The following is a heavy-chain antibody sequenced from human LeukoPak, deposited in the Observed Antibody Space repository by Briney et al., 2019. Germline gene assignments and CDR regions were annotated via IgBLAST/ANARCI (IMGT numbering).Heavy chain of an antibody. Sequence: GESLKISCETSGYSFTTYCIGWVRQRPGTGLEWVGAIYPDDSDTKYSPSFQGQVAISADGSIRTAYLKWNSLKASDTGMYYCARRRGASGTVNWFDPWGQGTLVTVSS. CDR1: GYSFTTYC. D-gene: IGHD3-10*01. J-gene: IGHJ5*02. V-gene: IGHV5-51*01. CDR2: IYPDDSDT. CDR3: ARRRGASGTVNWFDP.